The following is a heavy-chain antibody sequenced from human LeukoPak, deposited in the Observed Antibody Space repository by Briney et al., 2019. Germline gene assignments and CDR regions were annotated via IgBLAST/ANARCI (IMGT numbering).Heavy chain of an antibody. D-gene: IGHD3-10*01. CDR3: AKDPRSYYNLGYDY. CDR2: ISGSGRGGST. Sequence: GGSLRLSCAASGFTFSSYAMSWVRQAPGKGLEWVSDISGSGRGGSTHYADSVKGRFTISRDNSKNTLYLQMNSLRAEDTAVYYCAKDPRSYYNLGYDYWGQGTLVTVSS. V-gene: IGHV3-23*01. CDR1: GFTFSSYA. J-gene: IGHJ4*02.